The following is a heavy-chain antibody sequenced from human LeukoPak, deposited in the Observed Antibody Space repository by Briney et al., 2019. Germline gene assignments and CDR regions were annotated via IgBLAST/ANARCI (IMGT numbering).Heavy chain of an antibody. CDR2: ICYSGST. D-gene: IGHD5-18*01. CDR3: ARAGYSYGKPTLDY. J-gene: IGHJ4*02. CDR1: GGSISSYY. Sequence: SETLSLTCTVSGGSISSYYWSWIRQPPGKGLEWIGYICYSGSTNYNPSLKSRVTISVDTSKNQFSLKLSSVTAADTAVYYCARAGYSYGKPTLDYWGQGTLVTVSS. V-gene: IGHV4-59*01.